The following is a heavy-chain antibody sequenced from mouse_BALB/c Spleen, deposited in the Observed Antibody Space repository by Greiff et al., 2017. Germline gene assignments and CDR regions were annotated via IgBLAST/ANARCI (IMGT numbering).Heavy chain of an antibody. D-gene: IGHD1-1*01. J-gene: IGHJ1*01. CDR1: GFPFSSYG. Sequence: EVKLVESGGGLVQPGGSLKLSCAASGFPFSSYGMSWVRQTPDKRLELVATINSNGGSTYYPDSVKGRFTISRDNAKNTLYLQMSSLKSEDTAMYYCARDYYGSSYYWYFDVWGAGTTVTVAS. CDR2: INSNGGST. CDR3: ARDYYGSSYYWYFDV. V-gene: IGHV5-6-3*01.